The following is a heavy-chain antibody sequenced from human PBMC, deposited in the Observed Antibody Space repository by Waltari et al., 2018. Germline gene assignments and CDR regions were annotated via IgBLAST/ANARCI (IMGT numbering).Heavy chain of an antibody. CDR2: IKQDGSEK. Sequence: EVQLVKSGGGLVQPGGSLRLSCAASGFTFGSYWMSWVRQAPGKGLEWVANIKQDGSEKYYVDSVKGRFTISRDNAKNSLYLQMNSLRAEDTAVYYCARGAGPTANYWGQGTLVTVSS. J-gene: IGHJ4*02. CDR3: ARGAGPTANY. CDR1: GFTFGSYW. V-gene: IGHV3-7*04. D-gene: IGHD4-17*01.